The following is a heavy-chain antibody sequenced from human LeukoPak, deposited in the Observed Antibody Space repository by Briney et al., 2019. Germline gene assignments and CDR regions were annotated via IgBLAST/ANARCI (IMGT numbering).Heavy chain of an antibody. CDR1: GFTFNTYG. Sequence: GGSLRLSCAASGFTFNTYGMHWVRQAPGQGLEWMGWINPNSGGTNYAQKFQGRVTMTRDTSISTAYMELSRLRSDDTAVYYCARVRGLRYFDWLHYFDYWGQGTLVTVSS. D-gene: IGHD3-9*01. CDR3: ARVRGLRYFDWLHYFDY. CDR2: INPNSGGT. V-gene: IGHV1-2*02. J-gene: IGHJ4*02.